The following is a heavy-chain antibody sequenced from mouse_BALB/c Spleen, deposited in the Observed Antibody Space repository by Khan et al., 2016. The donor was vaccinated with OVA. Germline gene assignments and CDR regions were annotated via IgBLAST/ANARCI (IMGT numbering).Heavy chain of an antibody. D-gene: IGHD2-1*01. CDR3: ARDGNYMDY. J-gene: IGHJ4*01. CDR1: GYSITSGYS. Sequence: EVQLQESGPDLVKPSQSLSLTCTVTGYSITSGYSWHWIRQFPENKLEWMGYIYHSGSINYNPSLKSRFSITPDTSKHLFFLQLNSVTTEDTATYYCARDGNYMDYWGQGTSVTVSS. CDR2: IYHSGSI. V-gene: IGHV3-1*02.